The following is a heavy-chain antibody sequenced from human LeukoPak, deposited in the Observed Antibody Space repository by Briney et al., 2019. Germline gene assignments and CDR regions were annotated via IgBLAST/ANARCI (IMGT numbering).Heavy chain of an antibody. CDR1: GGSISRGGYS. CDR3: ARLVAATGNFDY. J-gene: IGHJ4*02. D-gene: IGHD6-13*01. CDR2: IYHSGST. V-gene: IGHV4-30-2*01. Sequence: SETLSLTCAVSGGSISRGGYSWSWIRQPPGKGLEWIGYIYHSGSTYYNPSLKSRVTISVDRSKNQFSLKLSSVTAAHTAVYYCARLVAATGNFDYWGQGTLVTVSS.